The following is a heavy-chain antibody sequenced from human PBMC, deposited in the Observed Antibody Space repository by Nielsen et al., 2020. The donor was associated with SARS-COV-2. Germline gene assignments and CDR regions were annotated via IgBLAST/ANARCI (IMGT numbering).Heavy chain of an antibody. CDR1: GFSFDTYW. D-gene: IGHD7-27*01. CDR2: INTDSIST. CDR3: AKDWRTGRSLGLFGMDV. V-gene: IGHV3-74*01. Sequence: GESLKISCAASGFSFDTYWMHWVRQSPGTGLIWLACINTDSISTPYAHSVEGRFTISRDNTKNTVYLQMNSLRVEDTALYYCAKDWRTGRSLGLFGMDVWGQGTTVIVSS. J-gene: IGHJ6*02.